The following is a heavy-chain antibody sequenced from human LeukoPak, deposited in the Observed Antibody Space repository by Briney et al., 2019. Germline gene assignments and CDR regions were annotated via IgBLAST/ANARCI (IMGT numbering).Heavy chain of an antibody. CDR2: IFYSGST. V-gene: IGHV4-39*01. Sequence: GSLRLSCTASGFTFSNAWMSWARQAPGKGLEWIGSIFYSGSTYYNPSLKSRVTISVDTSKNQFSLKVTSVTAADTAVYSCARRAAAGSNFDYWGQGTLVTVSS. D-gene: IGHD6-13*01. CDR3: ARRAAAGSNFDY. J-gene: IGHJ4*02. CDR1: GFTFSNAW.